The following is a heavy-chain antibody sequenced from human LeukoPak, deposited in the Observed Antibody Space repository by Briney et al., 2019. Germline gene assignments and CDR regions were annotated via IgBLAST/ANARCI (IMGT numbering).Heavy chain of an antibody. CDR2: ISSSSSYI. CDR3: AKDKSNTAEDY. J-gene: IGHJ4*02. Sequence: GGSLRLSCAASGFTFSSYSMNWVRQAPGKGLEWVSSISSSSSYIYYADSVKGRFTISRDNAKNSLYLQMNSLRTEDTALYYCAKDKSNTAEDYWGQGTLVTVSS. CDR1: GFTFSSYS. V-gene: IGHV3-21*04. D-gene: IGHD5-18*01.